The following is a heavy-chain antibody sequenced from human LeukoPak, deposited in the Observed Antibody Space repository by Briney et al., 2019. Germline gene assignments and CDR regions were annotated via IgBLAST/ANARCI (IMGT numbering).Heavy chain of an antibody. D-gene: IGHD5-12*01. V-gene: IGHV3-21*01. J-gene: IGHJ4*02. CDR3: AREVTDYNAFDY. CDR1: GFTFSSYS. Sequence: GGSLRLSCAASGFTFSSYSMNWVRQAPGKGLEWVSSISSSSSYIYYADSVKGRFTISRDNAKNSLYLQMNSLRAEDTAVYYCAREVTDYNAFDYWGQGTLVTVSS. CDR2: ISSSSSYI.